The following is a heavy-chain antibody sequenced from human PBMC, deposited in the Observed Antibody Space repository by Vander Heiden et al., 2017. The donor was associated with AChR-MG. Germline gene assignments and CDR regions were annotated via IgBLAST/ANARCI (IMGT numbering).Heavy chain of an antibody. CDR3: ARDLSIAAAPLY. CDR2: ISSSSSYI. Sequence: EVQLVESGGGLVKPGGSLRLSCAASGFTFSSYSMNWVRQAPGKGLEWVSSISSSSSYIYYADSVKGRFTISRDNAKNSLYLQMNSLRAEDTAVYYCARDLSIAAAPLYWGQGTLVTVSS. D-gene: IGHD6-13*01. V-gene: IGHV3-21*01. CDR1: GFTFSSYS. J-gene: IGHJ4*02.